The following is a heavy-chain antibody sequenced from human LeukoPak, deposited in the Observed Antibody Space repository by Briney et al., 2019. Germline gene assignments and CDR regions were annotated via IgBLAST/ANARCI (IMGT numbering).Heavy chain of an antibody. CDR2: IYYSGST. CDR1: GGSLTSSAYY. V-gene: IGHV4-39*07. Sequence: SETLSLTCTVSGGSLTSSAYYWDWIRQPPGKGLEWIGSIYYSGSTYYNPSLKSRVTISVDTSKNQFSLKLGSVTAADTAVYYCARESVSQDGLFDLWGQGTMVTVSS. D-gene: IGHD5-24*01. J-gene: IGHJ3*01. CDR3: ARESVSQDGLFDL.